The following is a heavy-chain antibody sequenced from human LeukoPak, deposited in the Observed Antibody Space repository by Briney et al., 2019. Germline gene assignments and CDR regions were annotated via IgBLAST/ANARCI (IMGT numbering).Heavy chain of an antibody. CDR2: ISWNSDFI. V-gene: IGHV3-9*01. CDR3: VKSHGAGRYYPLEY. J-gene: IGHJ4*02. D-gene: IGHD3-10*01. CDR1: AFTFSTYK. Sequence: GGSLRLSCAASAFTFSTYKMHWVRQAPGKGLVWVSGISWNSDFIVYGDSVKGRFTISRDNAKNSLYLQMNSLRAEDTALYYCVKSHGAGRYYPLEYWGQGTLLTVSS.